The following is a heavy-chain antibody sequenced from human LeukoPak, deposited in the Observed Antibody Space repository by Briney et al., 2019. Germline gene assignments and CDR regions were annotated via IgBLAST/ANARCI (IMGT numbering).Heavy chain of an antibody. Sequence: ASVKVSCKASGYTFTYYFMHWVRQAPGQGLEWMGWINPNSGGTNYAQKFQGRVTMTRDTSISTAYLELSRLTSDDTAVYYCARGGLPIYYYYMDVWGKGTTVTISS. D-gene: IGHD3-16*01. J-gene: IGHJ6*03. CDR3: ARGGLPIYYYYMDV. CDR1: GYTFTYYF. CDR2: INPNSGGT. V-gene: IGHV1-2*02.